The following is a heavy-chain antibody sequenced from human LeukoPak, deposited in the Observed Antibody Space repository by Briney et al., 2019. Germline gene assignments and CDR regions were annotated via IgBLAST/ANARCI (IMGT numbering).Heavy chain of an antibody. V-gene: IGHV3-20*04. J-gene: IGHJ4*02. D-gene: IGHD6-13*01. CDR3: ARVDQQLSFSDYFDN. Sequence: PGGSLRLSCAASGFTFDDYGMSWVRQAPGKGLEWVSGINWNGGSTVYADSVEGRFTISRDNAKNSLYLQMNSLRAEDTALYYCARVDQQLSFSDYFDNWGQGTLVTVSS. CDR2: INWNGGST. CDR1: GFTFDDYG.